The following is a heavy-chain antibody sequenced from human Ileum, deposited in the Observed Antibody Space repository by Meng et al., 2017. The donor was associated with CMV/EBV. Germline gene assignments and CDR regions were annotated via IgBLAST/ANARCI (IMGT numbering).Heavy chain of an antibody. Sequence: GESLKISCAASGFKFSKSGMHWVRQAPDKGLEWVAVTWHDESNKYYADSVRGRFTISRDNFKNTLYLQMNSLRAEDTAVYYCARGTAIYYFDYWGQGTLVTVSS. CDR1: GFKFSKSG. D-gene: IGHD2-21*02. J-gene: IGHJ4*02. CDR3: ARGTAIYYFDY. CDR2: TWHDESNK. V-gene: IGHV3-33*01.